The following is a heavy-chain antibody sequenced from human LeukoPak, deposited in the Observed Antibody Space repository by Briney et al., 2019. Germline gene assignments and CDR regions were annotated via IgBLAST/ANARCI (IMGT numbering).Heavy chain of an antibody. Sequence: SETLSLTCTVSGGSISSSGYYWDWIRQPPGKGLEWIGSVYYSGNTYYNPSLKSRVTISVDTSKNQFSLKLSSVTAADTAVYYCARLTPYYYDSAEGWFDPWGQGTLVTVSS. D-gene: IGHD3-22*01. V-gene: IGHV4-39*07. CDR1: GGSISSSGYY. CDR3: ARLTPYYYDSAEGWFDP. J-gene: IGHJ5*02. CDR2: VYYSGNT.